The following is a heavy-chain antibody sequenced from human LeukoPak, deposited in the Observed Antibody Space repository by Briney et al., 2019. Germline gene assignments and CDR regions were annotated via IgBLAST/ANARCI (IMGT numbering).Heavy chain of an antibody. CDR3: ARHIHTVSYYYYPYIDV. V-gene: IGHV1-69*13. Sequence: ASVKVSCKTSGGTFSSHAISWVRQAPGQGLEWMGGIIPIFGTVNYAQNFQGRVTITADESTSTAYMELSSLRSEDTAVYYCARHIHTVSYYYYPYIDVWGKGTTVTISS. CDR1: GGTFSSHA. J-gene: IGHJ6*03. D-gene: IGHD4-17*01. CDR2: IIPIFGTV.